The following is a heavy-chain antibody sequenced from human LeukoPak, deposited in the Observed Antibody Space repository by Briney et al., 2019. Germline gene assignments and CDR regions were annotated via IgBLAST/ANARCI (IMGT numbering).Heavy chain of an antibody. CDR1: GGSISSYY. V-gene: IGHV4-59*08. CDR2: ISYSGST. Sequence: SETLSLTCTVSGGSISSYYWSWIRQPPAKGLEWIGYISYSGSTYYNPSLKSRVTISVDTSKNQFSLKLSSVTAADTAVYYCARHTIFEIWGQGTMVTVSS. J-gene: IGHJ3*02. D-gene: IGHD2-2*01. CDR3: ARHTIFEI.